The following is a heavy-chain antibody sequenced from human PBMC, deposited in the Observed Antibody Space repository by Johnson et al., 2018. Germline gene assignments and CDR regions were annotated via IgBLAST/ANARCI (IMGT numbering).Heavy chain of an antibody. CDR2: ISSRSSYI. D-gene: IGHD3-10*01. V-gene: IGHV3-21*04. CDR1: GFTFSSYS. J-gene: IGHJ5*01. Sequence: VQLVQSGGGLVKPGGSLRLSCAASGFTFSSYSMNWVRQAPGKGLEWVSSISSRSSYIYYADSVKGRFTIPRSSSKNPLYLQMKSLGAEDTAVYYCARDFGAMVREIPYNWFDSWGQGTLVTVSS. CDR3: ARDFGAMVREIPYNWFDS.